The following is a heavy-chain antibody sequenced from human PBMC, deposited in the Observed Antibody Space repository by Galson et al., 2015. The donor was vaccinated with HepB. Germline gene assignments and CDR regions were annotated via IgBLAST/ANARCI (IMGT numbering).Heavy chain of an antibody. J-gene: IGHJ4*02. CDR3: AKDPYLYHALAGNMAGFDY. D-gene: IGHD6-19*01. Sequence: LRLSCAASGVTFSNYGFNWVRQAPGKGLEWVTVISYDGRNKHYADSVKGRFTISRDNSKNMVYLQMNSLRAEDTALYYCAKDPYLYHALAGNMAGFDYWGQGTLVTVSS. CDR2: ISYDGRNK. CDR1: GVTFSNYG. V-gene: IGHV3-30*18.